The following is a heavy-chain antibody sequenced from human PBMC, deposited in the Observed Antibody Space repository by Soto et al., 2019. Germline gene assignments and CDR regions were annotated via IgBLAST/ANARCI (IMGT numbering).Heavy chain of an antibody. Sequence: GGSLRLSCAASGFTFSSYAMSWVRQAPGKGLEWVSAISGSGGSTYYADSVKGRFTISRDNSKNTLYLQMNSLRAEDTAVYYCAKRRAHCTNGVCYTQTDAFDIWGQGTMVTVSS. CDR3: AKRRAHCTNGVCYTQTDAFDI. CDR1: GFTFSSYA. J-gene: IGHJ3*02. V-gene: IGHV3-23*01. CDR2: ISGSGGST. D-gene: IGHD2-8*01.